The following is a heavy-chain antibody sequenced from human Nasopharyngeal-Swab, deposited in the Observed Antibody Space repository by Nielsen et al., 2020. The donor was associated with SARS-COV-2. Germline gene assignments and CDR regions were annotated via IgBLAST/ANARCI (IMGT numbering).Heavy chain of an antibody. Sequence: ESLKISCAASGFTFSSYWMSWVRQAPGKGLEWIGEINHSGSTNYNPSLKSRVTISVDTSKNQFSLKLSSVTAADTAVYYCARGSPPDWYFDLWGRGTLVTVSS. V-gene: IGHV4-34*01. J-gene: IGHJ2*01. CDR2: INHSGST. CDR1: GFTFSSYW. CDR3: ARGSPPDWYFDL.